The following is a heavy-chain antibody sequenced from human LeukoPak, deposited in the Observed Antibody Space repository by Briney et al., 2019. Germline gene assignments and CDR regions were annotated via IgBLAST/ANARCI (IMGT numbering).Heavy chain of an antibody. V-gene: IGHV3-23*01. CDR3: AKDQSRVGASDPFDS. D-gene: IGHD1-26*01. Sequence: GGSLRLSCAASGFTFTNCAMTWARQAPGKGLEWVSSISGSGASTYYADSVRGRFTISRDNSKNTVYLQMNGLSVEDTALYYCAKDQSRVGASDPFDSWGQGTQVTVSS. CDR2: ISGSGAST. CDR1: GFTFTNCA. J-gene: IGHJ5*01.